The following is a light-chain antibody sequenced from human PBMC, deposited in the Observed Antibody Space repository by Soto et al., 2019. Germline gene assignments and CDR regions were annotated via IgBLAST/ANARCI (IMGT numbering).Light chain of an antibody. J-gene: IGKJ3*01. V-gene: IGKV3-15*01. CDR2: GAS. Sequence: IVMTQSPATLSVSPGEIATLSFRASQSVSANLAWYQHKPGQAPRLLIYGASTRATGIPARFSGSGSGTEFTLTINSLQPDDFATYYCQQYNSYSPTFGPGTKVDIK. CDR1: QSVSAN. CDR3: QQYNSYSPT.